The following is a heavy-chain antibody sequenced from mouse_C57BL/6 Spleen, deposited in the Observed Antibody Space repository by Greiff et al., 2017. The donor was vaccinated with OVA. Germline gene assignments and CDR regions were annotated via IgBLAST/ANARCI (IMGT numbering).Heavy chain of an antibody. CDR3: AKIYYGNYYAMDY. D-gene: IGHD2-1*01. J-gene: IGHJ4*01. Sequence: QVQLQQPGAELVKPGASVKMSCKASGYTFTSNWITWVKQRPGQGLEWIGDIYPGSGSTNYNEKFKSKATLTVDTSSSTAYMQLSSLTSEDSAVYYCAKIYYGNYYAMDYWGQGTSVTVSS. CDR2: IYPGSGST. V-gene: IGHV1-55*01. CDR1: GYTFTSNW.